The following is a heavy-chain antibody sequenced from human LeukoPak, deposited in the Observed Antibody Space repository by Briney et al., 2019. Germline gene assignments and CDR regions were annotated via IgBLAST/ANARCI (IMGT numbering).Heavy chain of an antibody. CDR1: GFTFSSYE. CDR2: ISSSGRSI. Sequence: PGGSLRLSCAASGFTFSSYEMNWVRQAPGKGLEWVSYISSSGRSIHYADSVKGRFTISRDNAKNSLYLQMNSPRAEDTAVYHCARQISRYCSGGSCYSGWEFYFDSWGQGTPVTVSS. V-gene: IGHV3-48*03. D-gene: IGHD2-15*01. J-gene: IGHJ4*02. CDR3: ARQISRYCSGGSCYSGWEFYFDS.